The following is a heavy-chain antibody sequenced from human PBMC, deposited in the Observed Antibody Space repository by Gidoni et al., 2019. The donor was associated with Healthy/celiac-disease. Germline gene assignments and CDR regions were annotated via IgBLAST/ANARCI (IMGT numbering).Heavy chain of an antibody. V-gene: IGHV3-33*01. CDR2: IWYDGSNK. CDR3: ARDRGRYFDWSDAFDI. CDR1: GFTFSSSG. J-gene: IGHJ3*02. D-gene: IGHD3-9*01. Sequence: QVQLVESGGGVVQPGRSLRLSCAASGFTFSSSGMHWVRQAPGKGLAWVAVIWYDGSNKYYADSVKGRFTISRDNSKNTLYLQMNSLRAEDTAVYYCARDRGRYFDWSDAFDIWGQGTMVTVSS.